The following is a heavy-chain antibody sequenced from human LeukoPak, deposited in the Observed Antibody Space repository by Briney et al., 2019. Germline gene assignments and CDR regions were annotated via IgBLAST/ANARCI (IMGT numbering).Heavy chain of an antibody. D-gene: IGHD6-13*01. CDR3: ARQRRGSSSIDH. V-gene: IGHV4-39*01. CDR2: IYYSGST. Sequence: PSETLSLTCTVSGGSISSSSYYWGWIRQPPGKGLEWIGSIYYSGSTYYNPSLKSRVTISVDTSKNQFSLKLSSVTAADTAVYYCARQRRGSSSIDHWGQGSLVTVSS. J-gene: IGHJ4*02. CDR1: GGSISSSSYY.